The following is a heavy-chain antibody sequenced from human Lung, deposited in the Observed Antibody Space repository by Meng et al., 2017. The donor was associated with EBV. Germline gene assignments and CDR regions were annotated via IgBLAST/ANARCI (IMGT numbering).Heavy chain of an antibody. CDR2: INNDGSST. CDR1: GFTFSNYW. Sequence: VEAGGVSVQPGGSLRLSCAASGFTFSNYWMHWVRQAPGKGLVWVSRINNDGSSTNYADSVEGRFTISRDNAKNTLYLQMNSMRAEDTALYYCTRDILQVGASDYWGQGTLVTVSS. D-gene: IGHD1-26*01. V-gene: IGHV3-74*01. J-gene: IGHJ4*02. CDR3: TRDILQVGASDY.